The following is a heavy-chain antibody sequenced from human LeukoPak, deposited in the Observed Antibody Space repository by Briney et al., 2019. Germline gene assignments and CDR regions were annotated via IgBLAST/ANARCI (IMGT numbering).Heavy chain of an antibody. CDR1: GGSIMSYY. CDR3: AREDDGSGYYNY. V-gene: IGHV4-59*01. Sequence: SQTLSLTCIVSGGSIMSYYWSWIRQPPGKGLEWIGYIYYSGSTNYNPSLKSRVTISVDTSNNQFSLKLRSVTAADTAVYYCAREDDGSGYYNYWGQGTLVTVSS. D-gene: IGHD3-22*01. CDR2: IYYSGST. J-gene: IGHJ4*02.